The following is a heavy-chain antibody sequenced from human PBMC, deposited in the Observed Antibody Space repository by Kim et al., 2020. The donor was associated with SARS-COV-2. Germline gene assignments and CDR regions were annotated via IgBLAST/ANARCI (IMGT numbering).Heavy chain of an antibody. CDR3: ARDPGLWFGETGYYFDY. CDR1: GGTFSSYA. D-gene: IGHD3-10*01. V-gene: IGHV1-69*06. CDR2: IIPIFGTA. Sequence: SVKVSCKASGGTFSSYAISWVRQAPGQGLEWMGGIIPIFGTANYAQKFQGRVTITADKSTSTAYMELSSLRSEDTAVYYCARDPGLWFGETGYYFDYWGQGTLVTVSS. J-gene: IGHJ4*02.